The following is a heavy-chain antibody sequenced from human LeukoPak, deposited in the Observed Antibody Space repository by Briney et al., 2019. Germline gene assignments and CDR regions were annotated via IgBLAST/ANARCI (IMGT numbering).Heavy chain of an antibody. J-gene: IGHJ5*02. Sequence: NPSETLSLTCTVSGVSISSYYWSWLRQPPGKGREGSGYIYYSGSTNYNPSLKSRVTISVDTSKKQFSLKLSSVTAADTAVYYCARDQGGYDSYLFDRWGQGTLVTVSS. CDR3: ARDQGGYDSYLFDR. V-gene: IGHV4-59*12. CDR1: GVSISSYY. CDR2: IYYSGST. D-gene: IGHD5-12*01.